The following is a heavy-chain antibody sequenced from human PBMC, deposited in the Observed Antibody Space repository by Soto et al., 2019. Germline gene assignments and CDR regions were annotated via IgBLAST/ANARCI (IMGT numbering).Heavy chain of an antibody. Sequence: ASVKVSCNTSGYTFINHGISWVRQAPGQGLEWMGWVSGHDGNTKYAQKFKGRVTMTTETSTSTAYMELRSLTSDDTAMYFCARDLYPLAYYFDYWGQG. V-gene: IGHV1-18*04. CDR1: GYTFINHG. CDR2: VSGHDGNT. J-gene: IGHJ4*02. CDR3: ARDLYPLAYYFDY.